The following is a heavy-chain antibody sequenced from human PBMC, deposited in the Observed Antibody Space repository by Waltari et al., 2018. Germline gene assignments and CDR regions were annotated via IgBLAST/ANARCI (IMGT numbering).Heavy chain of an antibody. D-gene: IGHD1-1*01. CDR2: INPNNDDR. CDR1: GYTFTDFY. J-gene: IGHJ4*02. V-gene: IGHV1-2*02. Sequence: QVLLVQSGAEMKKPGASVKVSCKASGYTFTDFYIHWVRQAPGQGLEWMAWINPNNDDRYLQQKFRGRVTITRDTSINTVYMEMTGLTSDDTAVYYCARGGTTAGIRTGNGYGGRGTLVAVSS. CDR3: ARGGTTAGIRTGNGY.